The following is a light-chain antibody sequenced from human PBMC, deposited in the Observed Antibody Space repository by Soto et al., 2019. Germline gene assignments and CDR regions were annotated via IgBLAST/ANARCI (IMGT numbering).Light chain of an antibody. CDR3: QQYGSSPWT. J-gene: IGKJ1*01. CDR1: QSVSSSY. Sequence: EIVLTQPPGTLSLSPGERATLSCRASQSVSSSYLAWYQQKPGQAPRLLIYGASSRATSIPDRFSGSGSGTDFTLTISRLEPEDFAVYYCQQYGSSPWTFGQGTKVEIK. CDR2: GAS. V-gene: IGKV3-20*01.